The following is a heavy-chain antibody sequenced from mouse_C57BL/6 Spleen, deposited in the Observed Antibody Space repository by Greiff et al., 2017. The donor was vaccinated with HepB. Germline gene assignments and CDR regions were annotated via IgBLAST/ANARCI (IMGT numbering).Heavy chain of an antibody. V-gene: IGHV1-64*01. CDR2: IHPNSGST. J-gene: IGHJ3*01. CDR3: ARRRDGAWFAY. Sequence: QVQLQQPGAELVKPGASVKLSCKASGYTFTSYWMHWVKQRPEQGLEWIGMIHPNSGSTNYNEKFKSKATLTVDKSSSTAYMQLSSLTSEDSAVYYCARRRDGAWFAYWGQGTLVTVSA. CDR1: GYTFTSYW.